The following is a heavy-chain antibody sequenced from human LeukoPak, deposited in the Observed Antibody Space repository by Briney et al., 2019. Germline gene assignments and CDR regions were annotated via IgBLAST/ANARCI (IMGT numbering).Heavy chain of an antibody. Sequence: SQTLSLTCTVSGGSISSGGYYWSWIRQHPGKGLEWIGYIYYSGSTYYNPSLKSRVTISVDTSKNQFSLKLSSVTAADTAVYYCAPANSLYSYYYYMDVWGRGTTVTVSS. V-gene: IGHV4-31*03. CDR2: IYYSGST. D-gene: IGHD2-2*01. CDR3: APANSLYSYYYYMDV. CDR1: GGSISSGGYY. J-gene: IGHJ6*03.